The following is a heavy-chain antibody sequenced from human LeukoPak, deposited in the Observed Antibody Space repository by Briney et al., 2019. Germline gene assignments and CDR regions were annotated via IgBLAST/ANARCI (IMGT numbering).Heavy chain of an antibody. CDR1: GYTFSSYS. V-gene: IGHV1-18*01. Sequence: ASVKVSCTASGYTFSSYSINWVRQAPGQGLEWMGWISTYNGNTNYAQKLQGRATITTDTSTSTAYMELRSLRSDDTAVYYCAKDRWRDGSSSFDNWGQGTLVTVSS. J-gene: IGHJ4*02. CDR2: ISTYNGNT. CDR3: AKDRWRDGSSSFDN. D-gene: IGHD6-6*01.